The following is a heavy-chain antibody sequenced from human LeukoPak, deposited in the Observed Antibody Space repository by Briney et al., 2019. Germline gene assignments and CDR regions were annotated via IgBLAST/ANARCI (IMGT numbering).Heavy chain of an antibody. CDR3: ARAAADRNYYYYMDV. CDR1: GFTFSSYS. J-gene: IGHJ6*03. Sequence: GGSLRLSCAASGFTFSSYSMNWVRQAPGKGLEWVSYISSSSSTIYYADSVKGRFTISRDNAKNSLYLQMNSQRAEDTAVYYCARAAADRNYYYYMDVWGKGTTVTVSS. V-gene: IGHV3-48*04. CDR2: ISSSSSTI. D-gene: IGHD6-13*01.